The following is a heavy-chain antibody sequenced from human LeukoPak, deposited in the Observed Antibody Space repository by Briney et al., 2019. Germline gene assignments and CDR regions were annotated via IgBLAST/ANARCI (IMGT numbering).Heavy chain of an antibody. CDR1: GGSISSYY. V-gene: IGHV4-59*08. D-gene: IGHD2/OR15-2a*01. CDR2: IYYSGST. CDR3: ASYFRKEKYFDY. J-gene: IGHJ4*02. Sequence: SQTLSLTCTVSGGSISSYYWSWIRQPPGKGLEWIGYIYYSGSTNYNPSLKSRVTISVDTSKNQFSLKLSSVTAADTAVYYCASYFRKEKYFDYWGQGTLVTVSS.